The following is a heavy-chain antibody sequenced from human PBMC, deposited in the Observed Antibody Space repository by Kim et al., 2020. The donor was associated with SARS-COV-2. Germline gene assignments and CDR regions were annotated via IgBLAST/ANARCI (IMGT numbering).Heavy chain of an antibody. D-gene: IGHD3-10*01. Sequence: GGSLRLSCAASGFTFNNDWMSWVRQAPGKGLEWVARIIRRSDGGSTDYAASVKGDFTISRDDSKNMVYLQMNSLTTEETGVYYCTRDRMGRWDS. V-gene: IGHV3-15*01. CDR2: IIRRSDGGST. CDR3: TRDRMGRWDS. J-gene: IGHJ5*01. CDR1: GFTFNNDW.